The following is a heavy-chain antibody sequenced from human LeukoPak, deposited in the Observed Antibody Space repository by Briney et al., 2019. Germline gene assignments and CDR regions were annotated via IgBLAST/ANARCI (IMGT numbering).Heavy chain of an antibody. CDR1: VYTFTSYG. CDR2: ISGYKGNT. D-gene: IGHD3-9*01. V-gene: IGHV1-18*01. CDR3: ARRETYYDILTGYYFDY. J-gene: IGHJ4*02. Sequence: GASVKVSCKASVYTFTSYGISWVRQVPGQGLEWMGWISGYKGNTNYAQKVQGRVTMTTDTSTSTAYMELRSLRSDDTAVYYCARRETYYDILTGYYFDYWGQGTLVTVSS.